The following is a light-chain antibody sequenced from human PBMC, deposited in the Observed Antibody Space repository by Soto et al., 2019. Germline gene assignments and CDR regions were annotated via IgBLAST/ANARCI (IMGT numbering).Light chain of an antibody. V-gene: IGKV3-20*01. CDR2: AAY. J-gene: IGKJ1*01. Sequence: EVVLTQSPVTLALCPGERPTLSCRASQSFRGLLAWYQQKPGQAPRLLIYAAYNRATGIPPRFSGSGSGTDFTLTISRLEPEDFAVYYCQQYGSSPWTFGQGTKVDIK. CDR3: QQYGSSPWT. CDR1: QSFRGL.